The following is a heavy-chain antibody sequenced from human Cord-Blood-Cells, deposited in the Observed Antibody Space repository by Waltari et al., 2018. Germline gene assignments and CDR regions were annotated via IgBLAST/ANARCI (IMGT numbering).Heavy chain of an antibody. CDR1: GFTFADYA. V-gene: IGHV3-9*01. J-gene: IGHJ4*02. CDR2: ISWNSGSI. Sequence: EVQLVESGGGLVQPGRSLRLSCAASGFTFADYAMHWVRQAPGKGLEWVSGISWNSGSIGYADSVKGRFTISRDNAKNSLYLQMNSLRAEDTALYYCAKGFQSYVDYWGQGTLVTVSS. D-gene: IGHD2-21*01. CDR3: AKGFQSYVDY.